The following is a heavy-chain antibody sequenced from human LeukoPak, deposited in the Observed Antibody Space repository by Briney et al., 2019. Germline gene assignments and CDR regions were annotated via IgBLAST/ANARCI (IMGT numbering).Heavy chain of an antibody. D-gene: IGHD3-3*01. V-gene: IGHV3-30-3*01. CDR2: ISYDGSNK. Sequence: GGSLRLSCAASGFTFSSYAMHWVRQAPGKGLEWVAVISYDGSNKYYADSVKGRFTISRDNSKNTLYLQMNSLRAEDTAIYYCARGSAPVLRFLAASFDIWGQGTMVTVSS. CDR1: GFTFSSYA. CDR3: ARGSAPVLRFLAASFDI. J-gene: IGHJ3*02.